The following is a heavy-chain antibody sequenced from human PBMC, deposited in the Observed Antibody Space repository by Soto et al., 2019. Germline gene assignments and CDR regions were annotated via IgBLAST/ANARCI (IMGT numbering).Heavy chain of an antibody. Sequence: ASVKVSCKASGYTSTTYAIHWVRQAPGQRLEWMEWINAGNGNTKYSQKFQGRATITRDTSASTAYMELSSLRSEDTAVYYCARDLMATTGYGMDVWGQGTTVTVSS. J-gene: IGHJ6*02. CDR1: GYTSTTYA. CDR3: ARDLMATTGYGMDV. CDR2: INAGNGNT. V-gene: IGHV1-3*01. D-gene: IGHD2-8*01.